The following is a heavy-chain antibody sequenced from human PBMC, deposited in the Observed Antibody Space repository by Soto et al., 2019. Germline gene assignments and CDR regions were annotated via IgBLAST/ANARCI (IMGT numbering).Heavy chain of an antibody. Sequence: QVQLMQSGAEVKKPGSSVKVSCKASGGTFSSYAISWVRQAPGQGLEWMGGIIPIFGTANYAQKFQGRVTITADESTSTAYMELSSLRSEDTAVYYCARDAQSYGDLYDAFDIWGQGTMVTVSS. CDR2: IIPIFGTA. CDR1: GGTFSSYA. CDR3: ARDAQSYGDLYDAFDI. J-gene: IGHJ3*02. D-gene: IGHD4-17*01. V-gene: IGHV1-69*01.